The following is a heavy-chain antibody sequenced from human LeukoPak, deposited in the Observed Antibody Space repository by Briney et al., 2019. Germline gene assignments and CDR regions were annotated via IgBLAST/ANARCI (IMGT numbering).Heavy chain of an antibody. D-gene: IGHD3-22*01. V-gene: IGHV3-30*02. J-gene: IGHJ6*03. CDR2: ILFDGSNK. CDR1: GFTFSNYD. CDR3: AGYYDSSGSHYYYYMDV. Sequence: GGSLRLSCAASGFTFSNYDMHWVRQAPGKGLEWVAFILFDGSNKYYAYSVKGRFTISRDNSKNTLYLQMNSLRAEDTAVYYCAGYYDSSGSHYYYYMDVWGKGTTVTISS.